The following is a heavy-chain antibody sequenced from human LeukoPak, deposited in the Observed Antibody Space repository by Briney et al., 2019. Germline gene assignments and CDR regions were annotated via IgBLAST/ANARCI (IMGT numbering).Heavy chain of an antibody. Sequence: PSETLSLTCAVSVGSINSHHWGWIRQPPGKGLEWIGDIYYTGKNNYNPSLKSRVTISLDTSKNHLSLNLTSVLAADTAIYYCVRRDIGWNYFDYWGQGILVTVSS. CDR2: IYYTGKN. D-gene: IGHD2-15*01. J-gene: IGHJ4*02. CDR1: VGSINSHH. CDR3: VRRDIGWNYFDY. V-gene: IGHV4-59*08.